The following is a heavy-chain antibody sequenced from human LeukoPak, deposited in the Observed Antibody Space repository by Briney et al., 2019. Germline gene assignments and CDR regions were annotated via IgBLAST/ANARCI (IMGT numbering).Heavy chain of an antibody. D-gene: IGHD5-12*01. Sequence: GGSLRLSCAASGFTFSSYAMHWVRQAPGKGLEWVAFIRYDGSNKYYADSVKGRFTISRDNSKNTLYLQMNSLRAEDTAVYYCAKGKSGYDLYYFDYWGQGTLVTVSS. V-gene: IGHV3-30*02. CDR1: GFTFSSYA. J-gene: IGHJ4*02. CDR2: IRYDGSNK. CDR3: AKGKSGYDLYYFDY.